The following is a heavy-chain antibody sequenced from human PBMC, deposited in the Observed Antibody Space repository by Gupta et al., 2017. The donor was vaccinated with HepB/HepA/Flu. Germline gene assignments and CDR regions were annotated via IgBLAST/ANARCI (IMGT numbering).Heavy chain of an antibody. J-gene: IGHJ3*02. D-gene: IGHD1-26*01. V-gene: IGHV3-30-3*01. Sequence: QVQLVESGGGVVQPGRSLRLSFAASGFTFSSYAMHWVRQAPGKGLEWVAVISYDGSNKYYADSVKGRFTISRDNSKNTLYLQMNSLRAEDTAVYYCARDRHTVDSGSYQIWCQGTMVTVSS. CDR1: GFTFSSYA. CDR3: ARDRHTVDSGSYQI. CDR2: ISYDGSNK.